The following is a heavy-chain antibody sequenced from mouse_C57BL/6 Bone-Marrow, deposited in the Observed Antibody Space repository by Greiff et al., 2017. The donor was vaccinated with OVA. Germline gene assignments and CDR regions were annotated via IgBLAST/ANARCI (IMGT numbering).Heavy chain of an antibody. CDR1: GFSLTSYA. V-gene: IGHV2-9-1*01. CDR3: AGPMGTTAPYAMDD. Sequence: QVQLKESGPGLVAPSPSLSITCTVSGFSLTSYAISWVRQPPGQGLEWLGVIWTGGGTNYNSALKSRLSISKDNSKSQVFVKMNSLQTDDTARYYCAGPMGTTAPYAMDDWGQGTSVTVSS. CDR2: IWTGGGT. D-gene: IGHD2-14*01. J-gene: IGHJ4*01.